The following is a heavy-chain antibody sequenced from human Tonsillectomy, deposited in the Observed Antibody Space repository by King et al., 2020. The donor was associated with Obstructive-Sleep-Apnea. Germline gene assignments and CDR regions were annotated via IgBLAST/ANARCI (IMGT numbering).Heavy chain of an antibody. CDR3: ARVRVPAAYYYYGMDV. CDR1: GFTFSSYA. V-gene: IGHV3-30-3*01. Sequence: QLVQSGGGVVQPGRSLRLSCAASGFTFSSYAMHWVRQAPGKGLEWGAVISYDGSNKYYADSVKGRFTISRDNSKNTLYLQMNSLRAEDTAVYYCARVRVPAAYYYYGMDVWGQGTTVTVSS. J-gene: IGHJ6*02. CDR2: ISYDGSNK. D-gene: IGHD2-2*01.